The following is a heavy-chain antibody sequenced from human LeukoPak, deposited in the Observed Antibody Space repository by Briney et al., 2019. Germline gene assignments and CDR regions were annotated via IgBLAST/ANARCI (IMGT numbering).Heavy chain of an antibody. CDR2: INPSGGST. CDR1: GCTFTSYY. Sequence: ASVKVSCKASGCTFTSYYMHWVRQAPGQGLEWMGIINPSGGSTSYAQKFQGRVTMTRDTSTSTVYMELSSLRSEDTAVYYCARDPGVTMVRGVIPIEYYYYYYMDVWGKGTTVTVSS. J-gene: IGHJ6*03. D-gene: IGHD3-10*01. V-gene: IGHV1-46*01. CDR3: ARDPGVTMVRGVIPIEYYYYYYMDV.